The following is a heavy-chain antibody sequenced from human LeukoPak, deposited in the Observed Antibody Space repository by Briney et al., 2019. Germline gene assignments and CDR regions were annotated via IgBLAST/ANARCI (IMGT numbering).Heavy chain of an antibody. CDR1: GGSISSYY. CDR2: IYYSGST. V-gene: IGHV4-59*01. CDR3: ARYSGSPNWYYYYYMDV. J-gene: IGHJ6*03. Sequence: KPSETLSLTCTVPGGSISSYYWSWIRQPPGKGLEWLGYIYYSGSTNYNPSLKSRVTISVDTSKNQFSLKLSSVTAADTAVYYCARYSGSPNWYYYYYMDVWGKGTTVTVSS. D-gene: IGHD1-26*01.